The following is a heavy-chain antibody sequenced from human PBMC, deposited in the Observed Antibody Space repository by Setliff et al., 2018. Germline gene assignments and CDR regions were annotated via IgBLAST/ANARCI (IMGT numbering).Heavy chain of an antibody. D-gene: IGHD4-4*01. CDR2: IKQDGSEK. V-gene: IGHV3-7*03. Sequence: GGSLRLSCAASGFTFNTYWMTWVRQAPGKGLEWVANIKQDGSEKYYVDSVKGRFTISRDNVKNSLYLQMSSLRAQDTAGYFLGKPTTVTSTYYLYHLDGRGKGTTVTVSS. J-gene: IGHJ6*03. CDR3: GKPTTVTSTYYLYHLDG. CDR1: GFTFNTYW.